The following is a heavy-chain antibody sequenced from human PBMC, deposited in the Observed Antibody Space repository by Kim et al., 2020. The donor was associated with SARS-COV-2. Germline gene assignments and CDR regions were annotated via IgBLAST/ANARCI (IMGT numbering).Heavy chain of an antibody. CDR2: INTNTGHP. CDR3: TRDIHLLEWSLNAFN. CDR1: GYTFTNYA. D-gene: IGHD3-3*01. J-gene: IGHJ4*02. V-gene: IGHV7-4-1*02. Sequence: ASVKVSCKASGYTFTNYAMNWVRQAPGQGLEWMGWINTNTGHPTYAQVFTGRFVFSLDNTVSTAYLQISSLKTEDTAVYYCTRDIHLLEWSLNAFNWGQGTLVTVSS.